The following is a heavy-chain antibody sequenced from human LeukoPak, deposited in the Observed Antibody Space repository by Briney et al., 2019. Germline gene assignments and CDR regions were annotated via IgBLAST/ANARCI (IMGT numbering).Heavy chain of an antibody. J-gene: IGHJ6*03. V-gene: IGHV4-30-2*01. Sequence: SETLSLTCTVSGVSISSGGYYWSWIRQPPGKGLEWIGYIYHSGSTYYNPSLKSRVTISVDRSKNQFSLKLSSVTAADTAVYYCARVYLDFWSGSSYYYYYMDVWGKGTTVTVSS. CDR1: GVSISSGGYY. CDR3: ARVYLDFWSGSSYYYYYMDV. D-gene: IGHD3-3*01. CDR2: IYHSGST.